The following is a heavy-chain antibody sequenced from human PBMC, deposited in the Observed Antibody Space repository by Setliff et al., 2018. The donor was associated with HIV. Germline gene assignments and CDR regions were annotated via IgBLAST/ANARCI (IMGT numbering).Heavy chain of an antibody. CDR3: ARVSPPPDNYFSYYMDV. Sequence: SETLSLTCTVSGGSISSHYWSWIRQPPGKGLEWIAYIYYSGTTSYNPSLKSRVTISVDTSKNQFSLKLSSVTAADTALYYCARVSPPPDNYFSYYMDVWGKGTTVTVSS. CDR1: GGSISSHY. V-gene: IGHV4-59*11. CDR2: IYYSGTT. D-gene: IGHD3-9*01. J-gene: IGHJ6*03.